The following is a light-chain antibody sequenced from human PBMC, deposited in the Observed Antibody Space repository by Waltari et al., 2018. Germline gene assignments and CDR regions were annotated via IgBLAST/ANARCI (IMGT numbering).Light chain of an antibody. V-gene: IGLV2-11*01. Sequence: QSALTQPRPVSGSPGQSVTISCTGTSSDVGAYNYVSWYQQHPGKAPKVMIYEVSTRSSGFSDRFSGSTCCNTASLTISGLQAEDEADYYCCSYAGSYTVVFGGWTTLTVL. CDR2: EVS. CDR1: SSDVGAYNY. CDR3: CSYAGSYTVV. J-gene: IGLJ2*01.